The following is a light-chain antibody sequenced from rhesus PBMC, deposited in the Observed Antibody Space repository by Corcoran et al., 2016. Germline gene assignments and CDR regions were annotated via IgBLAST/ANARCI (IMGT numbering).Light chain of an antibody. Sequence: EIVLTQSPGTLSLSPGERATLSCRASKSVSSSLAWYPQKLGQVPRLLFFGATNMATGIAHRCRGGGYGTYFTLHISSLDPGDFGVYSCQQYSNWPRTFGGRTKVEIK. CDR3: QQYSNWPRT. V-gene: IGKV3-42*03. J-gene: IGKJ4*01. CDR2: GAT. CDR1: KSVSSS.